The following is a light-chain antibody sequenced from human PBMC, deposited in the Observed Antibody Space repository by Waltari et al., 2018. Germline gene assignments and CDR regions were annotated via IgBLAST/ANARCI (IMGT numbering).Light chain of an antibody. CDR1: RSDIGGYKY. CDR2: DVS. V-gene: IGLV2-14*03. Sequence: QSALTQPASVSGSPGQSLTISCTGTRSDIGGYKYVSWYQQHPGKAPKLMIYDVSDRPSGVSNRFSGSKSGNTASLTISGLQAEDEADYYCSSYTSSNTNVVFGGGTKLTVL. J-gene: IGLJ2*01. CDR3: SSYTSSNTNVV.